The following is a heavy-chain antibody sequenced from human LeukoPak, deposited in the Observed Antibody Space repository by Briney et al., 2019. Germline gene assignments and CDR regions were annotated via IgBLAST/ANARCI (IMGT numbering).Heavy chain of an antibody. Sequence: GGSLRLSCVASGFTFGTYWVNWVRQSPGKGLEWVATIKEDGSEKYYMDSVKGRFTISRDNAKRSLYLQMNCLRVEDTAVYYCARGGYRFGPNYWGQGTLVSVSS. CDR1: GFTFGTYW. D-gene: IGHD5-18*01. J-gene: IGHJ4*02. CDR3: ARGGYRFGPNY. V-gene: IGHV3-7*03. CDR2: IKEDGSEK.